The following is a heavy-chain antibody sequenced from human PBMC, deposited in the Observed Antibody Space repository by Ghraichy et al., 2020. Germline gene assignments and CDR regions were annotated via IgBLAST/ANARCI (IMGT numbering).Heavy chain of an antibody. V-gene: IGHV3-48*02. CDR2: ISPGGDTA. CDR1: GYSFKSYS. Sequence: GESLNISCTASGYSFKSYSMTWVRQIPGKGLEWVSYISPGGDTARYADSVRGRFTISRDKAKSSLYLHMSSLRDEDTAVYYCARDVWEGYCSGTRCSDWYDPWGQGTLVTVSS. CDR3: ARDVWEGYCSGTRCSDWYDP. D-gene: IGHD2-15*01. J-gene: IGHJ5*02.